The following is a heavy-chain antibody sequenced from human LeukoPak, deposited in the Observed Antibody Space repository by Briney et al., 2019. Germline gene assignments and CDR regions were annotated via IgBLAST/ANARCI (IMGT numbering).Heavy chain of an antibody. CDR3: AKVVVVAATTSPIDY. Sequence: GGSLRLSCTASGFTFSSYAMSWVRQALGKGLEWVSAISGSGGSTYYADSVKGRFTISRDNSKNTLYLQMNSLRAEDTAVYYCAKVVVVAATTSPIDYWGQGTLVTVSS. V-gene: IGHV3-23*01. CDR1: GFTFSSYA. D-gene: IGHD2-15*01. CDR2: ISGSGGST. J-gene: IGHJ4*02.